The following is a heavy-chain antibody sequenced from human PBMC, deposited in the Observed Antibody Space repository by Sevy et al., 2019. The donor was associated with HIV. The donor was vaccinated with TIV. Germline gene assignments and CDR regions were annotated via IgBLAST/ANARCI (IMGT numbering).Heavy chain of an antibody. Sequence: GGSLRLSCAASGFTFSSYWMCWVRQAPGMGLEWVANIKQDGSEKYYVDSVKGRFTISRDNAKNSLYLQMNSLRAEDTAVYYCARDLFANNYDYIWGSEEGGYWGQRTLVTVSS. CDR2: IKQDGSEK. V-gene: IGHV3-7*03. J-gene: IGHJ4*02. D-gene: IGHD3-16*01. CDR3: ARDLFANNYDYIWGSEEGGY. CDR1: GFTFSSYW.